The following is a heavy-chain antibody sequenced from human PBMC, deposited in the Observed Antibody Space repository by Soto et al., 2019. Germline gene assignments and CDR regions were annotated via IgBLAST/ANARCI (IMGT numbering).Heavy chain of an antibody. D-gene: IGHD3-22*01. V-gene: IGHV4-61*01. CDR2: IYYSGST. CDR3: ARDGDYYDSSGYHDAFDI. J-gene: IGHJ3*02. CDR1: GGSVSSGSYY. Sequence: PSETLSLTCTVSGGSVSSGSYYWSWIRQPPGKGLGWIGYIYYSGSTNYNPSLKSRVTISVDTSKNQFSLKLSSVTAADTAVYYCARDGDYYDSSGYHDAFDIWRQGTMVTVSS.